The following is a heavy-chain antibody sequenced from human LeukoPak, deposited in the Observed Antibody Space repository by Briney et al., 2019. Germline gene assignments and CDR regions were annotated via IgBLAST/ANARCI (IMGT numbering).Heavy chain of an antibody. Sequence: SGGSLRLSCAASGFTFNSYGMHWVRQAPGKGLEWVAAIWYDGGNKYYADSVKGRFTISRDNSKNMLYLQMNSLRAEDTAVYYCAKMQGYFDYWGQGTLVTVSS. CDR2: IWYDGGNK. J-gene: IGHJ4*02. V-gene: IGHV3-33*06. CDR1: GFTFNSYG. CDR3: AKMQGYFDY.